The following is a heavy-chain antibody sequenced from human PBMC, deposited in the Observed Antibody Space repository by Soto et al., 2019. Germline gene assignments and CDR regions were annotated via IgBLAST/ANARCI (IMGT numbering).Heavy chain of an antibody. V-gene: IGHV4-31*03. D-gene: IGHD1-26*01. CDR3: ARAIVGATKGDGMDV. Sequence: QVQLQESGPGLVKPSQTLSLTCTVSGDSISSGGYYWSWIRQHPGKGLEWIGYIYYSGSTYYNPSLKSRVTMSVDTSKNQFSLKLSSVTAADTAVYYCARAIVGATKGDGMDVWGQGTTVTVSS. CDR2: IYYSGST. J-gene: IGHJ6*02. CDR1: GDSISSGGYY.